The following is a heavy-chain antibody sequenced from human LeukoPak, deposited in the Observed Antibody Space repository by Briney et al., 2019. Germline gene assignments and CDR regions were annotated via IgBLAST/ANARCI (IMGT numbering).Heavy chain of an antibody. CDR1: GFTFSSYA. V-gene: IGHV3-23*01. D-gene: IGHD6-25*01. CDR3: AKPCSSGNWFDP. J-gene: IGHJ5*02. CDR2: ISGSGGST. Sequence: GSLRLSCAASGFTFSSYAMSWVRQAPGKGLEWVSAISGSGGSTYYADSVKGRFTISRGNSKNTLYLQMNSLRAEDTAVYYCAKPCSSGNWFDPWGQGTLVTVSS.